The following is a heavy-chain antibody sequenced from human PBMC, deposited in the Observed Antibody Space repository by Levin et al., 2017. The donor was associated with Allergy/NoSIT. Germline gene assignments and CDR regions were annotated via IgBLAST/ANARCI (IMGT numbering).Heavy chain of an antibody. CDR2: IYYSGST. J-gene: IGHJ4*02. D-gene: IGHD3-10*01. V-gene: IGHV4-59*01. CDR1: GGSISSFS. CDR3: ARESSGSYRPNFDY. Sequence: SETLSLTCTVSGGSISSFSWSWIRQPPGKGLEWIGYIYYSGSTNYNPSLKSRVTISVDTSKNQFSPKLSSVTAADTAVYSCARESSGSYRPNFDYWGQGTLVTVSS.